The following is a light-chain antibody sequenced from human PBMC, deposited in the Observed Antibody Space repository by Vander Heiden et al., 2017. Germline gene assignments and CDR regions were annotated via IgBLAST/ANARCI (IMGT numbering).Light chain of an antibody. CDR2: WAS. CDR1: QSVLYSSNNKNY. J-gene: IGKJ1*01. Sequence: DIVMTQSPDSLAVSLGEWATINCKSSQSVLYSSNNKNYLAWFQQKPGQPPKLLIYWASTRESGVPDRFSGSGSGTDFTLTISSLQAEDVAVYYCQQYYRTPRTFGQGTKVEIK. CDR3: QQYYRTPRT. V-gene: IGKV4-1*01.